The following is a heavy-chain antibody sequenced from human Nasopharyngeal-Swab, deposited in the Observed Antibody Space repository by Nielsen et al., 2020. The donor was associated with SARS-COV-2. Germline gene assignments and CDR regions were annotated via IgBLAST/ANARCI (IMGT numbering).Heavy chain of an antibody. V-gene: IGHV1-69*13. J-gene: IGHJ4*02. CDR2: IIPIFGTS. CDR1: GGIFSTYA. D-gene: IGHD2-15*01. Sequence: SVKVSCKASGGIFSTYAISWVRQAPGQGLEWMGGIIPIFGTSKYAQKFQGRVTITADEPTKTSHMELSSLRSEDTAVYFCVRIHGDCSGGSCYSGVDYWGQGSLVTVSS. CDR3: VRIHGDCSGGSCYSGVDY.